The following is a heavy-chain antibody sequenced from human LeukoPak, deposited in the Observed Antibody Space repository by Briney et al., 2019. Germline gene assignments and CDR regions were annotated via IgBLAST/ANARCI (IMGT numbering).Heavy chain of an antibody. V-gene: IGHV3-48*02. D-gene: IGHD2-8*01. CDR2: ISRSSVTK. CDR1: GFTFSSYS. Sequence: GGSLRLSCAASGFTFSSYSMNWVRQAPGRGLEWGSYISRSSVTKYYADSVKGRVTISRDNAKNSLYLQMNSLRDEDTAAYYCVRAHVRNGAIFDSWGQGTLVTVSS. CDR3: VRAHVRNGAIFDS. J-gene: IGHJ4*02.